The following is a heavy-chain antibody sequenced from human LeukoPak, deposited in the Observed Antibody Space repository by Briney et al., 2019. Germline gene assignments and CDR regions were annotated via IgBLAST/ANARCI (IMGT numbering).Heavy chain of an antibody. CDR1: GFTFSESW. CDR2: INQDGTVT. CDR3: TKPLDL. Sequence: PGGSLRLSCAASGFTFSESWMDWVRQAPGKGLEWVANINQDGTVTYYVDSAKGRFTISRDNAKNSLYLQMDSLRVEDTAMYYCTKPLDLWGQGSLVTVSS. J-gene: IGHJ5*02. V-gene: IGHV3-7*01.